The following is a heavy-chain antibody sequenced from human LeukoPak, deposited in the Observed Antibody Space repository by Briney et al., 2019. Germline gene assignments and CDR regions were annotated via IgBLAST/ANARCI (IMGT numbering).Heavy chain of an antibody. D-gene: IGHD1-14*01. Sequence: SETLSLTCTVSGGSITSVLHYWSWIRQPPGKGLEWIGYIYYSGSTNYNPSLKSRVTISVDTSKNQFSLKLSSVTAADTAVYCCARGDSSGARKYYYYYMDVWGKGTTVTVSS. CDR1: GGSITSVLHY. CDR2: IYYSGST. J-gene: IGHJ6*03. V-gene: IGHV4-61*01. CDR3: ARGDSSGARKYYYYYMDV.